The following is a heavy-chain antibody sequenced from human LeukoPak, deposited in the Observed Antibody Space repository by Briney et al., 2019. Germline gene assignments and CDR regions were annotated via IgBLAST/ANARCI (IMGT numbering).Heavy chain of an antibody. CDR3: ATLTSEAGIVGATDAFDI. CDR1: GYTFTGYY. D-gene: IGHD1-26*01. V-gene: IGHV1-2*02. CDR2: INPNSGGT. Sequence: ASVKVSCKASGYTFTGYYMHWVRQAPGQGLEWMGWINPNSGGTNYAQKFQGRVTMTRDTSISTAYMELSRLRSDDTAVYYCATLTSEAGIVGATDAFDIWGQGTMVTVSS. J-gene: IGHJ3*02.